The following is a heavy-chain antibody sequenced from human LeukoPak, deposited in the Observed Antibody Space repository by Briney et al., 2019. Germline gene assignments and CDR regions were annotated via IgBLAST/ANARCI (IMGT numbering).Heavy chain of an antibody. CDR1: GFTCSYYY. V-gene: IGHV3-11*04. Sequence: GGSLRLSCAASGFTCSYYYMSWIRQAPGKGLECVSYISSSGSTIDYADSVKGRFTISRDNAKNSLYLQMNSLRAEDTAVYYCARDLQSLAAGFDYWGQGTLVTVSS. CDR3: ARDLQSLAAGFDY. J-gene: IGHJ4*02. D-gene: IGHD6-19*01. CDR2: ISSSGSTI.